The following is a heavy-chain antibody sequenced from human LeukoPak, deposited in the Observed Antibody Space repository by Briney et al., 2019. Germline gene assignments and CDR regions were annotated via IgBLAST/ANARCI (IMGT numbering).Heavy chain of an antibody. V-gene: IGHV1-24*01. CDR2: FDPEDGET. CDR1: GYTLTELS. J-gene: IGHJ3*02. CDR3: ARTVVVPLTTNDAFDI. D-gene: IGHD2-15*01. Sequence: ASVKVSCKVSGYTLTELSMHWVRQAPGKGLEWMGGFDPEDGETIYAQKFQGRVTMTEDTSTDTAYMELSSLRSEDTAVYYCARTVVVPLTTNDAFDIWGQGTMVTVSS.